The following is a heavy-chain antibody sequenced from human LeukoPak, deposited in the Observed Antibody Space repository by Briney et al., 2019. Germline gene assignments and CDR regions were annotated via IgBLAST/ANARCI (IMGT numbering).Heavy chain of an antibody. Sequence: SETLSLTCTVSGGSITGSSYYWGWIRQPPGKGLEWIGSMYYSGSTYYKTSLKSRVTISADTSKNEFSLELSSVIAADTAVYYCARQCYDNTGYYYFDYWGQGTLVTVSS. CDR1: GGSITGSSYY. D-gene: IGHD3-22*01. V-gene: IGHV4-39*01. CDR2: MYYSGST. CDR3: ARQCYDNTGYYYFDY. J-gene: IGHJ4*02.